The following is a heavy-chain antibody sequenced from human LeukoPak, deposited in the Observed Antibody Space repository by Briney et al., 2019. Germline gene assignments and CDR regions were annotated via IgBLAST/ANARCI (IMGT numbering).Heavy chain of an antibody. CDR1: GYIFTPHH. CDR3: AMSVEMAAIPSFDY. CDR2: VSAANNP. D-gene: IGHD5-24*01. Sequence: ASVKVSCKTSGYIFTPHHIHWMRQAPGQGLELLGWVSAANNPEYSQKFQGRVVITRDTSANTAYMELNSLRSEDTAVYYCAMSVEMAAIPSFDYWGQGTLVTVSS. V-gene: IGHV1-3*01. J-gene: IGHJ4*02.